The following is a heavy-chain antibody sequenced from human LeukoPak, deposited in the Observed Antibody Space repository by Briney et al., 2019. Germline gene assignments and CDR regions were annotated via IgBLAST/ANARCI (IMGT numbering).Heavy chain of an antibody. CDR2: ISGSGSTI. V-gene: IGHV3-48*03. Sequence: TGGSLRLSCAASGFTFSSYEMNWVRQAPGKGLEWVSYISGSGSTIYYADSVKGRFTISRDNAKNSLYLQMNSLRAEDTAVYYCAREGGIAAPRDLDYWGQGTLVTVSS. CDR1: GFTFSSYE. CDR3: AREGGIAAPRDLDY. D-gene: IGHD6-25*01. J-gene: IGHJ4*02.